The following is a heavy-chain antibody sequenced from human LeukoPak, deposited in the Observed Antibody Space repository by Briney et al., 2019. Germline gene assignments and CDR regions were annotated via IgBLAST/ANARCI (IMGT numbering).Heavy chain of an antibody. CDR1: GFIIDDYA. V-gene: IGHV3-9*01. D-gene: IGHD2/OR15-2a*01. J-gene: IGHJ4*01. Sequence: GGSLRLSCAASGFIIDDYAMHWVRQAPGKGLEWVSGISWNSGYIDYADSVKGRFTISRDNTKNSMYLQMNSLRAEGTAIYYCASRESSMSRSHWGHGTLVTVSS. CDR3: ASRESSMSRSH. CDR2: ISWNSGYI.